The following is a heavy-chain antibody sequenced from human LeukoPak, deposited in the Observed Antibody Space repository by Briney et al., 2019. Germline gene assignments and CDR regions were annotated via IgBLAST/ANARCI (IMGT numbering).Heavy chain of an antibody. CDR1: GGTFSSYA. CDR2: FIPILGIA. D-gene: IGHD3-10*01. CDR3: AREASYGSGSLSAY. J-gene: IGHJ4*02. V-gene: IGHV1-69*04. Sequence: SVKVSCKASGGTFSSYAISWVRQAPGQGLEWMGRFIPILGIANYAQKFQGRVTITADKSTSTAYMELSSLRSEDTAVYYCAREASYGSGSLSAYWGQGTLVTVSS.